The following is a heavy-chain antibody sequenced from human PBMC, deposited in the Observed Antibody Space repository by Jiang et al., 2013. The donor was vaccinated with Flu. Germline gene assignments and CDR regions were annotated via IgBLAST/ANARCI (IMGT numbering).Heavy chain of an antibody. CDR2: ISAYNGNT. CDR3: ARGSSIVATISAFDI. CDR1: YG. J-gene: IGHJ3*02. V-gene: IGHV1-18*04. D-gene: IGHD5-12*01. Sequence: YGSQLGADRPLGQGLEWMGWISAYNGNTNYAQKLQGRVTMTTDTSTSTAYMELRSLRSDDTAVYYCARGSSIVATISAFDIWGQGTMVTVSS.